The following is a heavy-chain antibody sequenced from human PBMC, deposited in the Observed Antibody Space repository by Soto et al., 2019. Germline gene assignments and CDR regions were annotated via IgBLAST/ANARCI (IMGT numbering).Heavy chain of an antibody. CDR1: GASIITDNYF. D-gene: IGHD4-17*01. J-gene: IGHJ4*02. CDR3: ARRRASDYGGNHHPYYFDR. V-gene: IGHV4-39*01. Sequence: SETLSLTCTVSGASIITDNYFWVWIRQSPRRGLELIGSISYSGRTYDNPSLQSRVTISIDASKNQFSLRLTSVTTADTAVYYCARRRASDYGGNHHPYYFDRWGQGALVTVSS. CDR2: ISYSGRT.